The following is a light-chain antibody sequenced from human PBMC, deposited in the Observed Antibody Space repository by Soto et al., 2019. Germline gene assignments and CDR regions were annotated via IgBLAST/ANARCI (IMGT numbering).Light chain of an antibody. CDR3: QQYGSSPFT. CDR1: QSVNSNY. J-gene: IGKJ3*01. V-gene: IGKV3-20*01. CDR2: GIS. Sequence: EIVLTQSTGTLSLSPGERATLSCRASQSVNSNYLAWYQQKPGQAPRLLIYGISSRATGIPDRFSGSGSGTDFTLTISRLEPEDFAVYYCQQYGSSPFTFGPATKVDIK.